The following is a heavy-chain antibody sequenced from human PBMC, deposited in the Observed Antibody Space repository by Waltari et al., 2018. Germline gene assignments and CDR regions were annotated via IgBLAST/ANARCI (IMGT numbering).Heavy chain of an antibody. CDR1: GGSISSDY. V-gene: IGHV4-59*13. CDR2: IYDSGST. J-gene: IGHJ4*01. CDR3: SRGAYSGSSSYYFAY. Sequence: QGQLQESGEGAVKPSETLSLTCTVSGGSISSDYWSWIRQPPGKGLEWIGYIYDSGSTTNHPSLKSRVTISVDTSKNPFSLKLSSVTAADTALSSCSRGAYSGSSSYYFAYCGHGPLVTFSS. D-gene: IGHD1-26*01.